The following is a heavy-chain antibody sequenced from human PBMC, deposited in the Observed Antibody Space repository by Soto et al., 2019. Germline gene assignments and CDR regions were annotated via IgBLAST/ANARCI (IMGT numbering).Heavy chain of an antibody. V-gene: IGHV4-59*08. CDR3: ARAEGSTWFFNWFAP. Sequence: SETLSLTCTVSGASVSNYYWSWIRQSTGKGLEWIGYIYHSESANYNPSLKSRATISLDTSKNQLFLKMSSVTAADTAVYYCARAEGSTWFFNWFAPWGQGTVVTVSS. CDR2: IYHSESA. CDR1: GASVSNYY. J-gene: IGHJ5*02. D-gene: IGHD6-13*01.